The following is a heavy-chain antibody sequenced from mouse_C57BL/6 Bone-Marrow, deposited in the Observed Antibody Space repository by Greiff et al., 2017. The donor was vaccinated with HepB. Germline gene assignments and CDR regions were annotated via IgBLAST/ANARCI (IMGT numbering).Heavy chain of an antibody. D-gene: IGHD1-1*02. CDR1: GYSITSDY. Sequence: EVKLEESGPGLVKPSQTLSLTCSVTGYSITSDYWNWIRKFPGNKLEYMGYISYSGSTNYNPPLKNRIAITRDTTKNQYYLQLNTVTTKDTATYYCAGYQSPLFYYDYWGQGTALTVTS. CDR2: ISYSGST. J-gene: IGHJ2*01. CDR3: AGYQSPLFYYDY. V-gene: IGHV3-8*01.